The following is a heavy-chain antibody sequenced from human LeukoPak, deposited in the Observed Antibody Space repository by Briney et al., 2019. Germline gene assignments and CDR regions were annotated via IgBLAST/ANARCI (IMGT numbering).Heavy chain of an antibody. CDR3: AREGPTLYIAAAIDY. CDR2: IYYSGST. Sequence: PSETLSLTCTVSGVSISSSSYYWGWLRQPPGKGLEWIGSIYYSGSTYYNPSLKSRVTISVDTSKNQFSLKLSSVTAADTAVYYCAREGPTLYIAAAIDYWGQGTLVTVSS. CDR1: GVSISSSSYY. J-gene: IGHJ4*02. V-gene: IGHV4-39*07. D-gene: IGHD6-13*01.